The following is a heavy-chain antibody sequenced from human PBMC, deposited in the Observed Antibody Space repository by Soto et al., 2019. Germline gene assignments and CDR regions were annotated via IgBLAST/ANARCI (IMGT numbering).Heavy chain of an antibody. J-gene: IGHJ3*02. CDR2: ISRSGSTI. V-gene: IGHV3-48*03. D-gene: IGHD6-19*01. Sequence: PGGSLRLSCAAYGFTFSSYEINWVRQAPGKGPEWVSYISRSGSTIYYADSVKGRFTTSRDNAKNSLYLQMSSLRAEDTAVYYCARDEVAGTDDAFDIWGQGTMVTVS. CDR3: ARDEVAGTDDAFDI. CDR1: GFTFSSYE.